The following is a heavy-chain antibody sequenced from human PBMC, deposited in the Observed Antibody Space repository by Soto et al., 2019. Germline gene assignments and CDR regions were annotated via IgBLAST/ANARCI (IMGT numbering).Heavy chain of an antibody. V-gene: IGHV3-21*01. CDR3: ARLSGEGGSGKYYYYYYMDV. Sequence: PGGSLRLSCAASGFTFSSYSMNWVRQAPGKGLEWVSSISSSSSYIYYADSVKGRFTISRDNAKNSLYLQMNSLRAEDTAVYYCARLSGEGGSGKYYYYYYMDVWGKGTTVTVSS. D-gene: IGHD2-15*01. CDR1: GFTFSSYS. J-gene: IGHJ6*03. CDR2: ISSSSSYI.